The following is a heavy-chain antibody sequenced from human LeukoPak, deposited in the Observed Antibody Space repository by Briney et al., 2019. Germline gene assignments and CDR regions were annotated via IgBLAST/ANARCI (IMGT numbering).Heavy chain of an antibody. D-gene: IGHD3-22*01. CDR2: INPNSGGT. J-gene: IGHJ4*02. CDR1: GYTFTGHY. Sequence: ASVKVSCKASGYTFTGHYMHWVRQAPGQGLEWMGWINPNSGGTNYAQKFQGRVTMTRDTSTSTASMELSRLRSDDTAVYYCARDEATSGHYSGTFDYWGQGTLVTVSS. V-gene: IGHV1-2*02. CDR3: ARDEATSGHYSGTFDY.